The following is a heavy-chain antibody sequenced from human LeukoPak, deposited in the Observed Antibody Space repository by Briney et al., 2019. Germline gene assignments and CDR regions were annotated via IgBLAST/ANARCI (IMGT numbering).Heavy chain of an antibody. CDR1: GITLSNYG. V-gene: IGHV3-23*01. CDR3: AKRGVVIRVILVGFHKEAYYFDS. J-gene: IGHJ4*02. Sequence: GGSLRLSCAVSGITLSNYGMSGVRQAPGKGLEWVAGISDSGGRTNYADSVKGRLTISRANPKTTLYLQMNSLRAEDTAVYFCAKRGVVIRVILVGFHKEAYYFDSWGQGALVTVSS. D-gene: IGHD3-22*01. CDR2: ISDSGGRT.